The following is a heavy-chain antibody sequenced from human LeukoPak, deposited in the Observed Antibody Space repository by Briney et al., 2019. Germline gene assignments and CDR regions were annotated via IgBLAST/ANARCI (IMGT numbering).Heavy chain of an antibody. Sequence: PGGSRRLSCTASGFGFSSNNINWVRQAPGKGLEWVSYISRGSTTIYYADSLKGRFTISRDNAKNSLYLEMNSLRAEDTAVYYCAISSSYNYFDYWGQGTLVTVSS. D-gene: IGHD2-15*01. CDR2: ISRGSTTI. CDR3: AISSSYNYFDY. V-gene: IGHV3-48*01. J-gene: IGHJ4*02. CDR1: GFGFSSNN.